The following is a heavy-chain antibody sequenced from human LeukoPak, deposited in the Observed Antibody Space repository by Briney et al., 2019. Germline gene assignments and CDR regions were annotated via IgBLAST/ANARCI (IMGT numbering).Heavy chain of an antibody. J-gene: IGHJ3*02. D-gene: IGHD7-27*01. CDR1: GGTFSSYA. V-gene: IGHV1-24*01. CDR3: ATSSNWADAFDI. CDR2: FDPEDGET. Sequence: GASVKVSCKASGGTFSSYAISWVRQAPGKGLEWMGGFDPEDGETIYAQKFQGRVTMTEDTSTDTAYMELSSLRSEDTAVYYCATSSNWADAFDIWGQGTMVTVSS.